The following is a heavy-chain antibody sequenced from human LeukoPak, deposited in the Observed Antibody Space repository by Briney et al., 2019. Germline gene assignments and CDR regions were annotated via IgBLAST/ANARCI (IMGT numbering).Heavy chain of an antibody. Sequence: GGSLRLSCAASGFTFSSYAMSWVRQAPGKGLEWVSAISGSGGSTYYADSVKGRFTISRDNSKNTLYLQMNSLRAEDTAVYYCAKDPTGRYYYYYMDVWGKGTTVTVSS. CDR1: GFTFSSYA. CDR2: ISGSGGST. J-gene: IGHJ6*03. D-gene: IGHD1-14*01. V-gene: IGHV3-23*01. CDR3: AKDPTGRYYYYYMDV.